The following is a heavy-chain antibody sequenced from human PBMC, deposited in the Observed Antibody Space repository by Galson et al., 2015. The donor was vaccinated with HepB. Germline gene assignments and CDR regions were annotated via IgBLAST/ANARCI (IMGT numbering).Heavy chain of an antibody. Sequence: SLRLSCAASGFTFSRHAMHWVRQAPGKGLDWVALISYDASTKYYVDSVKGRFTIPRDNSKNTLYLQMNSVRTEDTAVYYCARDHDPVAGTPEYFYYYDMDVWGQGTTVTVSS. D-gene: IGHD6-19*01. V-gene: IGHV3-30-3*01. CDR1: GFTFSRHA. J-gene: IGHJ6*02. CDR2: ISYDASTK. CDR3: ARDHDPVAGTPEYFYYYDMDV.